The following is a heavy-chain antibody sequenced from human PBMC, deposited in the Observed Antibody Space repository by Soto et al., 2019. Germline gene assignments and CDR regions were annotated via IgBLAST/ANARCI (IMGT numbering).Heavy chain of an antibody. V-gene: IGHV3-73*01. CDR3: TRRGDGGYSYGSYGMDV. J-gene: IGHJ6*02. CDR1: GFTFSGSA. D-gene: IGHD5-18*01. CDR2: IRSKANSYAT. Sequence: GGSLRLSCAASGFTFSGSAMHWVRQASGKGLEWVGRIRSKANSYATAYAASVKGRFTISRDDSKNTAYLQMNSLKTEDTAVYYCTRRGDGGYSYGSYGMDVWGQGTTVTVSS.